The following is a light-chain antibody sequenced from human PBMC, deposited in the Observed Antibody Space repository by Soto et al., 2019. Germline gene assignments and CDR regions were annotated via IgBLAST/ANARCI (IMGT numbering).Light chain of an antibody. CDR2: QTS. CDR1: QYINTR. CDR3: QDYSNWPRGT. V-gene: IGKV3-11*01. J-gene: IGKJ2*02. Sequence: EIVLTQSPATLSSFPGDRVTLSCRASQYINTRLAWYQHRPGQAPRLLIYQTSLRAAGIPARFSASGSGTDFTLTITDVQPEDFALYYCQDYSNWPRGTFGQGTKLEIK.